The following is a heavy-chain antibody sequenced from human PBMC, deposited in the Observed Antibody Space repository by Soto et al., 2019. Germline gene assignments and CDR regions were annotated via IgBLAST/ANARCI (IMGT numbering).Heavy chain of an antibody. V-gene: IGHV3-33*01. D-gene: IGHD5-12*01. Sequence: QVQLVESGGGVVQPGRSLRLSCAASGFTFSSYGMHWVRQAPGKGLEWVAVIWYDGSNKYYADSVKGRFTISRDNSKNTLYLQMNSLRAEDTAVYYCARGDQWLRKWGQGTLVTVSS. CDR2: IWYDGSNK. J-gene: IGHJ4*02. CDR3: ARGDQWLRK. CDR1: GFTFSSYG.